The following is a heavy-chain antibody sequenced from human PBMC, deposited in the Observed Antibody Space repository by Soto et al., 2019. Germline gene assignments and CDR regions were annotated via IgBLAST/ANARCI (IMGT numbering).Heavy chain of an antibody. Sequence: QVQLVQSGAEVKKPGALVKVSCKASGYTFTSYDINWVRQATGQGLEWMGWMNPNSGNTGYAQKFQGRVTMTRNTSISTAYMELSSLRSEDTAVYYCARACVIRRRENFDYWGQGTLVTVSS. CDR1: GYTFTSYD. CDR3: ARACVIRRRENFDY. J-gene: IGHJ4*02. V-gene: IGHV1-8*01. D-gene: IGHD3-16*02. CDR2: MNPNSGNT.